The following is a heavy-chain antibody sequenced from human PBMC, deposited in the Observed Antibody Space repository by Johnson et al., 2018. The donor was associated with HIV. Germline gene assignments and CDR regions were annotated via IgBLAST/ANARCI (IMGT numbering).Heavy chain of an antibody. CDR2: IRNDGSNK. CDR3: ARDGGETVVGSGAFDI. V-gene: IGHV3-30*02. J-gene: IGHJ3*02. Sequence: QMLLVESGGGVVQPGGSLRLSCAASGFTFSSYGLHWVRQAPGKGLQWVAFIRNDGSNKFYADSVKGRFTMSRDNSRNTLYLQMNSLRAEDTAVYYCARDGGETVVGSGAFDIWGQGTMVTVSS. D-gene: IGHD4-23*01. CDR1: GFTFSSYG.